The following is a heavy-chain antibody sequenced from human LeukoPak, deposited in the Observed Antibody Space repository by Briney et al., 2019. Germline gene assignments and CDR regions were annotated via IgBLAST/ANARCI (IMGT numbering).Heavy chain of an antibody. CDR1: GSTFSSYW. V-gene: IGHV3-7*01. D-gene: IGHD5/OR15-5a*01. J-gene: IGHJ4*02. CDR2: IKQDGSEK. Sequence: GGSLRLSCAASGSTFSSYWMSWGRQAPGKGLERVANIKQDGSEKYYVDSVKGRFTISRDNAKNSLYLQMNRLRAEDTAVYYCAVSFDFWGQGTLVTVSS. CDR3: AVSFDF.